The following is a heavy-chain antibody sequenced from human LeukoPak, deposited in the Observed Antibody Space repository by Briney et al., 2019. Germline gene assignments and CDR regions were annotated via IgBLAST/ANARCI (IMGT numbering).Heavy chain of an antibody. CDR1: EYTFTGYY. J-gene: IGHJ4*02. Sequence: ASVKVSCKASEYTFTGYYMHWVRQAPGQGLEWMGWINPKSGGTNYAQKFQGRVTMTRDTSITTAYMELSSLRSADTALYYCARDIGQGSSWLYDYWGQGTLVTVSS. CDR3: ARDIGQGSSWLYDY. CDR2: INPKSGGT. V-gene: IGHV1-2*02. D-gene: IGHD6-13*01.